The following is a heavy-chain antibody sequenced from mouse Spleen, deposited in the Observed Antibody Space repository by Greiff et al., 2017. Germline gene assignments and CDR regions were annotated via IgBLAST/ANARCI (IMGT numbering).Heavy chain of an antibody. D-gene: IGHD1-1*01. CDR1: GYTFTSYG. J-gene: IGHJ2*01. CDR2: IYPRSGNT. V-gene: IGHV1-81*01. CDR3: ARRSTTVVGVYYFDY. Sequence: QVQLQQSGAELARPGASVKLSCKASGYTFTSYGISWVKQRTGQGLEWIGEIYPRSGNTYYNEKFKGKATLTADKSSSTAYMELRSLTSEDSAVYFCARRSTTVVGVYYFDYWGQGTTLTVSS.